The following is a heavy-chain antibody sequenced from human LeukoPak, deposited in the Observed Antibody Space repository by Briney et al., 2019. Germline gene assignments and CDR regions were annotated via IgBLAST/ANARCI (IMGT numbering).Heavy chain of an antibody. D-gene: IGHD6-13*01. CDR2: IWYDGSNK. CDR1: GFTFSSYG. V-gene: IGHV3-33*06. CDR3: AKDLGYAAGIDY. Sequence: GRSLRLSCAASGFTFSSYGMHWVRQAPGKGLEWVAVIWYDGSNKYYADSVKGRFAISRDNSKNTLYLQMNSLRAEDTAVYYCAKDLGYAAGIDYWGQGTLVTVSS. J-gene: IGHJ4*02.